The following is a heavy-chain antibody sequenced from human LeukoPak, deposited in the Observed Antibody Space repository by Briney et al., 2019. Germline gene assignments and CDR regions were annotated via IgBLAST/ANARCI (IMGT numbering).Heavy chain of an antibody. J-gene: IGHJ4*02. V-gene: IGHV3-48*01. CDR3: ARGSTYYDSSGQVPFDY. Sequence: GGSLRLSCAASGCTFSSYSMNWVRQAPGKGLEWGSYISGSSSTIYYADSVKGRFTISRDNGKNTLCLQMNSLRAEDTAVYYCARGSTYYDSSGQVPFDYWGQGTLVTVSS. CDR1: GCTFSSYS. D-gene: IGHD3-22*01. CDR2: ISGSSSTI.